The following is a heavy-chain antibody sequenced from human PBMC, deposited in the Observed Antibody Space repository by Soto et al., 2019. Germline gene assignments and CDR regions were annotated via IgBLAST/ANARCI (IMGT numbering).Heavy chain of an antibody. D-gene: IGHD2-15*01. J-gene: IGHJ3*02. CDR1: GFTFSSYW. V-gene: IGHV3-7*01. Sequence: GGSLRHSCAASGFTFSSYWVSRVRQAPGKGLEWVANIKQDGSEKYYVDSVKGRFTISRDNAKNSLYLQMNSLRAEDTAVYYCARVVVVAANSGAFGIWGQGTMVTVSS. CDR3: ARVVVVAANSGAFGI. CDR2: IKQDGSEK.